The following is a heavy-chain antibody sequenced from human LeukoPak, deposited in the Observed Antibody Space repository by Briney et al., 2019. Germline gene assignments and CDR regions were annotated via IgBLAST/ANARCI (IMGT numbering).Heavy chain of an antibody. CDR3: ARLTPQRGVDY. CDR1: GDSVSRNSAA. D-gene: IGHD6-25*01. Sequence: SQTRSLTCAISGDSVSRNSAAWSWIRQSPSRGLEWLGRTYYRSKWYNDYAVSVKGRITINPDTSKNEFSLQLNSVTPEDTAVYYCARLTPQRGVDYWGQGTLVTVSS. V-gene: IGHV6-1*01. J-gene: IGHJ4*02. CDR2: TYYRSKWYN.